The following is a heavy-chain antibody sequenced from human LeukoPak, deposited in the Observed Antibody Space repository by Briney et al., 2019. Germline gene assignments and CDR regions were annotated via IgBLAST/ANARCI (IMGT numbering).Heavy chain of an antibody. CDR2: TYHTGST. J-gene: IGHJ4*02. D-gene: IGHD1-1*01. V-gene: IGHV4-30-2*01. CDR1: RVSISSGGYS. CDR3: ARALSTTYFDY. Sequence: SETLSLTCALSRVSISSGGYSWSWIRQPPRQSPEWIVYTYHTGSTYYNPSIKSRVTISVDRSKNQFSLKLSSVTAADTAVYYCARALSTTYFDYWGQGTLVTVSS.